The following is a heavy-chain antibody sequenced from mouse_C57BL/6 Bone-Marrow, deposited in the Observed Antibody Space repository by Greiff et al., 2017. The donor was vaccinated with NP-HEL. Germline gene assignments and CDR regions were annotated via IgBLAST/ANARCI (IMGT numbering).Heavy chain of an antibody. V-gene: IGHV1-15*01. CDR2: IDPETGGT. Sequence: QVQLQQSGAELVRPGASVTLSCKASGYTFTDYEMHWVKQTPVHGLEWIGAIDPETGGTAYNQKFTGKAILTADKSSSTAYMELRSLTSEDSAVYYCTRDPATVVPTYARDDWGQGTSVTVSS. CDR3: TRDPATVVPTYARDD. J-gene: IGHJ4*01. D-gene: IGHD1-1*01. CDR1: GYTFTDYE.